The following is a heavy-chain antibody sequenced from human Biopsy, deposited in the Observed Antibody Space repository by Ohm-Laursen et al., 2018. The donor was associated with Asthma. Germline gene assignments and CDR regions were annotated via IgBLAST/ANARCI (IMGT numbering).Heavy chain of an antibody. D-gene: IGHD3-16*01. CDR1: GYPFTDYY. Sequence: ASVKVSCKVSGYPFTDYYVHWVRQAPGQGLEWMGRIDPNSGGTNYAQKFLGRVTMTRDTSVNTAFMVLSRLRSDDTAVYYCARIKIRIGAGTDRYFDLWGRDTLVTVSS. CDR2: IDPNSGGT. V-gene: IGHV1-2*06. CDR3: ARIKIRIGAGTDRYFDL. J-gene: IGHJ2*01.